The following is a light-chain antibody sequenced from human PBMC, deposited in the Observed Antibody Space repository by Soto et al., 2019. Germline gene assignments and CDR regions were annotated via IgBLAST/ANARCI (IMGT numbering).Light chain of an antibody. V-gene: IGKV1-5*03. Sequence: DIQMTQSPSTLSASVGDRVTITCRASQSISSWLAWYQQKPGNAPKLLVYKASSLESGVSSMFSGGGSGTDFTLTISILHPDDYASYYCQQYNTYWTFGQGTKVEIK. CDR1: QSISSW. CDR3: QQYNTYWT. CDR2: KAS. J-gene: IGKJ1*01.